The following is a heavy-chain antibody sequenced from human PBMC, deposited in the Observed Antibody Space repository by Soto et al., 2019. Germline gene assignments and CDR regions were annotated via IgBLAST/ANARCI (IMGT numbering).Heavy chain of an antibody. J-gene: IGHJ3*02. D-gene: IGHD4-17*01. V-gene: IGHV3-66*01. CDR1: GFTVSSNY. CDR2: IYSGGST. Sequence: EVQLVESGGGLVQPGGSLRLSCAASGFTVSSNYMSWVRQAPGKGLEWVSVIYSGGSTYYADSVKGRFTISRDNSKNTLYRQMNSLRAEDTAVYYCAREWRNDYDNMGAFDIWGQGTMVTVSS. CDR3: AREWRNDYDNMGAFDI.